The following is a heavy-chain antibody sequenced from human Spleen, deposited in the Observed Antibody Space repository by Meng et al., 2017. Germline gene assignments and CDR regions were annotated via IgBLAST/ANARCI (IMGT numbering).Heavy chain of an antibody. J-gene: IGHJ1*01. V-gene: IGHV4-34*01. CDR2: INHSGST. CDR3: ARRSYYDSSGYYFAEYFQH. D-gene: IGHD3-22*01. CDR1: GGSFSGYY. Sequence: SETLSLTCAVYGGSFSGYYWSWIRQPPGKGLEWIGEINHSGSTNYNPSLKSRVTISVDTSKNQFSLKLSSVTAADTAVYYCARRSYYDSSGYYFAEYFQHWGQGTLVTVSS.